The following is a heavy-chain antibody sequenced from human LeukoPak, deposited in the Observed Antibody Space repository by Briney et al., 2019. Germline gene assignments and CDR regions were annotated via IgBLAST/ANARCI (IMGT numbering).Heavy chain of an antibody. CDR2: INPSGGST. V-gene: IGHV1-46*01. CDR3: AKGGSGSYLVNWFDP. J-gene: IGHJ5*02. Sequence: GASVKVSCKASGYTFTSYYMHWVRQAPGQGLAWMGIINPSGGSTSYAQKFQGRVTMTRDMSTSTVYMELSSLRSEDTAVYYCAKGGSGSYLVNWFDPWGQGTLVTVSS. D-gene: IGHD6-13*01. CDR1: GYTFTSYY.